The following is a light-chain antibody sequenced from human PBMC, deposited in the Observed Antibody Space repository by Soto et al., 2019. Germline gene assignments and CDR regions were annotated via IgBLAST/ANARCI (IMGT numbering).Light chain of an antibody. CDR2: GAF. CDR3: QHYNSYSEA. CDR1: RGVRSD. Sequence: AIQMTQSPSSLSASVGDTVTISCRASRGVRSDVAWYQQRPGSVPKVLIYGAFNLYTGVPSRFSGSGSGTEFTLTISSLQPDDFATYYCQHYNSYSEAFGQGTKVDIK. V-gene: IGKV1-13*02. J-gene: IGKJ1*01.